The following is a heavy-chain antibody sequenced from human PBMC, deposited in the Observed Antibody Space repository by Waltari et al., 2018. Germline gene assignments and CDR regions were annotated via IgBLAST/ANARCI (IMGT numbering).Heavy chain of an antibody. Sequence: QLQLQESGPGLVKPSETLSLTCTVSGGSISSSSYYWGWLRQPPGKGLEWIGSIYYSGSTYYNPSLKSRVTISVDTSKNQFSLKLSSVTAADTAVYYCAREITMVQGVIDYWGQGTLVTVSS. CDR1: GGSISSSSYY. D-gene: IGHD3-10*01. CDR2: IYYSGST. V-gene: IGHV4-39*07. CDR3: AREITMVQGVIDY. J-gene: IGHJ4*02.